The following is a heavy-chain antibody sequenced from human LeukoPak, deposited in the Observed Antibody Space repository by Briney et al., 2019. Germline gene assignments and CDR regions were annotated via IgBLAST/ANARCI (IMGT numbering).Heavy chain of an antibody. J-gene: IGHJ4*02. CDR2: IYYSGST. D-gene: IGHD3-22*01. Sequence: SETLPLTCTVSGGSISSYYWSWIRQPPGKGLEWIGYIYYSGSTNYNPSLKSRVTISVDTSKNQFSLKLSSVTAADTAVYYCARTRNYYYDFDYWGQGTLVTVSS. CDR1: GGSISSYY. CDR3: ARTRNYYYDFDY. V-gene: IGHV4-59*01.